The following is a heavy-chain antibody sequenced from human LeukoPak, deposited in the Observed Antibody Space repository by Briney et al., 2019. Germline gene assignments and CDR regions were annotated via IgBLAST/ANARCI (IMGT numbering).Heavy chain of an antibody. V-gene: IGHV4-61*02. CDR1: GGSISSGSYY. CDR2: IYTSGST. Sequence: SQTLSLTCTVSGGSISSGSYYWSWIRQPAGKGLEWIGRIYTSGSTNYNPSLKSRVTVSVDTSKNQFSLKLSSVTAADTAVYYCAILGLHDAFDIWGQGTMVTVSS. D-gene: IGHD3-16*01. CDR3: AILGLHDAFDI. J-gene: IGHJ3*02.